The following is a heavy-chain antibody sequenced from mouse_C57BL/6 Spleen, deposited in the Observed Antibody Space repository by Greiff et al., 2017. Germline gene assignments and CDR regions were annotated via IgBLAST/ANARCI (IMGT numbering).Heavy chain of an antibody. V-gene: IGHV5-4*01. D-gene: IGHD3-3*01. J-gene: IGHJ2*01. Sequence: EVKVEESGGGLVKPGGSLKLSCAASGFTFSSYAMSWVRQTPEKRLEWVATISDGGSYTYYPDNVKGRFTISRDNAKNNLYLQMSHLKSEDTAMYYCAREGDVYYFDYWGQGTTLTVSS. CDR3: AREGDVYYFDY. CDR2: ISDGGSYT. CDR1: GFTFSSYA.